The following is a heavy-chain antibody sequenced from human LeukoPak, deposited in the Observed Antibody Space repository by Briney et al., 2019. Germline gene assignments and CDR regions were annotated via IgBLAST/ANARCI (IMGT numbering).Heavy chain of an antibody. CDR3: ARQSHFDWYAFDI. Sequence: GESLKISCKGSGYSFTSYWIGWMRQMPGKGLEWMGIIYPGDSDTRYSPSFQGQVTISADKSISTAYLQWSSLKASDTAMYYCARQSHFDWYAFDIWGQGTMVTVSS. J-gene: IGHJ3*02. V-gene: IGHV5-51*01. CDR2: IYPGDSDT. D-gene: IGHD3-9*01. CDR1: GYSFTSYW.